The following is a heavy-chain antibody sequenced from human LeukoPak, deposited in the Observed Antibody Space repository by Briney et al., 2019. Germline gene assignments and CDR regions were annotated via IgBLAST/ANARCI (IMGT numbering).Heavy chain of an antibody. V-gene: IGHV4-38-2*01. CDR3: ASKNSGPQTGWFDP. CDR1: GYSISSGYY. J-gene: IGHJ5*02. CDR2: IYHSGST. Sequence: SETLSLTCAVSGYSISSGYYWGWIRQPPGKGLEWIGSIYHSGSTYYNPSLKSRVTISVDTSKNQFSLKLSSVTAADTAVYYCASKNSGPQTGWFDPWGQGTLVTVSP. D-gene: IGHD6-19*01.